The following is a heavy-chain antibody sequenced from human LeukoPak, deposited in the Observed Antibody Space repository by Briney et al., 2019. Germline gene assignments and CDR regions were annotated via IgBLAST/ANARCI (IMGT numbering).Heavy chain of an antibody. CDR2: IYYSGST. CDR1: GGSISSYY. Sequence: SETLSLTCTVSGGSISSYYWSWIRQPPGKGLEWIGYIYYSGSTNYNPSLRSRVTISVDTSKNQFSLKLSSVTAADTAVYYCAARGYYYDSSGLNWFDPWGQGTLVTVSS. J-gene: IGHJ5*02. CDR3: AARGYYYDSSGLNWFDP. D-gene: IGHD3-22*01. V-gene: IGHV4-59*12.